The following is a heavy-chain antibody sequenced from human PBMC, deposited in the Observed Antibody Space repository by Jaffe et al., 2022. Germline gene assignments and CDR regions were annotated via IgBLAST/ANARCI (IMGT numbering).Heavy chain of an antibody. J-gene: IGHJ4*02. D-gene: IGHD4-17*01. Sequence: QVQLVESGGGVVQPGRSLRLSCAASGFTFSSYGMHWVRQAPGKGLEWVAVISYDGSNKYYADSVKGRFTISRDNSKNTLYLQMNSLRAEDTAVYYCAKDLDYGDYGGSFDYWGQGTLVTVSS. V-gene: IGHV3-30*18. CDR1: GFTFSSYG. CDR3: AKDLDYGDYGGSFDY. CDR2: ISYDGSNK.